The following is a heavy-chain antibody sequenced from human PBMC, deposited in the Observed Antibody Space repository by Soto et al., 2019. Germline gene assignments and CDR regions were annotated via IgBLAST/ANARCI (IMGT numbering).Heavy chain of an antibody. J-gene: IGHJ4*02. CDR3: AKTRESGIYFYFDS. CDR1: GFTFTSAA. V-gene: IGHV3-23*01. Sequence: EVQLLESEGGLVQPGGSLRLSCAASGFTFTSAAVSWLRQAPGKGLEWVSTLSGSGATTYYADSVKGRFTISRDNSKNTLYLQMNSLRAEDTALYYCAKTRESGIYFYFDSWGQGALFTVSS. CDR2: LSGSGATT. D-gene: IGHD1-26*01.